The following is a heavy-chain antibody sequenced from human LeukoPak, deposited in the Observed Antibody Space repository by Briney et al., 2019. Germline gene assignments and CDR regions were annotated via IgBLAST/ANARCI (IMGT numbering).Heavy chain of an antibody. V-gene: IGHV1-2*02. D-gene: IGHD3-16*02. CDR3: ARGPYDYVWGSYPHDAFGI. CDR2: INPNSGGT. CDR1: GYTFTGYY. Sequence: ASVKVSCKASGYTFTGYYMHWVRQAPGQGLEWMGWINPNSGGTNYEQKFQGRVTMTRDTSISTAYMELSRLRSDDTAVYYCARGPYDYVWGSYPHDAFGIWGQGTMVTVSS. J-gene: IGHJ3*02.